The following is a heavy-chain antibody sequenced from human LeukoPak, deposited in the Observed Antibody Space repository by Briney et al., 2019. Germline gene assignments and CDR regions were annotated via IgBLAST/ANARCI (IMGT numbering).Heavy chain of an antibody. CDR3: AKVMPPGRIRFYSYYMDV. V-gene: IGHV3-21*01. J-gene: IGHJ6*03. CDR2: ISSSSSYI. CDR1: GFTFSSYS. Sequence: GGSLRLSCAASGFTFSSYSMNWVRQAPGKGLEWVSSISSSSSYIYYADSVKGRFTISRDKSKNTLSLQMNGLRVEDTAVYYCAKVMPPGRIRFYSYYMDVWGKGTTVTVS. D-gene: IGHD2-15*01.